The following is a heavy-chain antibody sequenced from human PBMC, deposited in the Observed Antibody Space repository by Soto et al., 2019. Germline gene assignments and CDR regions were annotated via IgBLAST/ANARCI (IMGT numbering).Heavy chain of an antibody. V-gene: IGHV3-23*01. J-gene: IGHJ3*02. D-gene: IGHD6-19*01. CDR2: ISGSGTTA. CDR1: GFTFSSSA. Sequence: GGSLRLSCAASGFTFSSSAVHWVRQAPGKGLEWVSAISGSGTTAYYADSVKGRFIFSRDNPKNTMYLQMNSLRAEDTAVYFCAKTTDGWFSAFESWGQGTVVTVSS. CDR3: AKTTDGWFSAFES.